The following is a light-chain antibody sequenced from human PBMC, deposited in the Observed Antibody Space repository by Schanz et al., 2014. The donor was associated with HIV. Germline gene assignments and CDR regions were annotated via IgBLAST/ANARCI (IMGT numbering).Light chain of an antibody. V-gene: IGKV3-20*01. J-gene: IGKJ4*01. CDR3: QRYGWSPPLT. Sequence: EIVLTQSPGSLSLSPGGRATLSCGASQRLSSSYLAWYQQKRDQPPRLVIYATSTRAAGIPDRFSGTGSGTDFTLTISSLEPEDFAVYYCQRYGWSPPLTFGGGTRVEIK. CDR2: ATS. CDR1: QRLSSSY.